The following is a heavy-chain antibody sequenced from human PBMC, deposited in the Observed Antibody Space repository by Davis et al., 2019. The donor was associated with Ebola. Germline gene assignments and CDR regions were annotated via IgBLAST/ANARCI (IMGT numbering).Heavy chain of an antibody. D-gene: IGHD3-3*01. V-gene: IGHV3-33*08. Sequence: GESLKISCAASGFTFSSYGMHWVRQAPGKGLEWVAVIWYDGSNKYYADSVKGRFTISRDNSKNTLYLQMNSLRAEDTAVYYCAPSDSWSGFYIEYWGQGTLVTVSS. CDR3: APSDSWSGFYIEY. CDR2: IWYDGSNK. CDR1: GFTFSSYG. J-gene: IGHJ4*02.